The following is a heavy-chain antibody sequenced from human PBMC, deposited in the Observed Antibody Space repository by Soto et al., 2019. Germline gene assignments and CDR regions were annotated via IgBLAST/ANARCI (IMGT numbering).Heavy chain of an antibody. CDR3: AREECSGGSCWDYYYYGMDV. Sequence: ASVKVSCKASGYTFTSYAMHWLRQAPGQRLEWMGWINAGNGNTKYSQKFQGRVTITRDTSASTAYMELSSLRSEDTAVYYCAREECSGGSCWDYYYYGMDVWGQGTTVTVSS. CDR2: INAGNGNT. J-gene: IGHJ6*02. D-gene: IGHD2-15*01. CDR1: GYTFTSYA. V-gene: IGHV1-3*01.